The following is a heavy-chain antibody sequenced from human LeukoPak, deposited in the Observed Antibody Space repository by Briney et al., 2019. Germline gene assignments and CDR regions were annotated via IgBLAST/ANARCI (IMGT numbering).Heavy chain of an antibody. J-gene: IGHJ4*02. Sequence: PGRSLRLSCAASGFTFSRYAMHWDRQAPGKGLEWVAVISYDGSNKYYADSVKGRFTISRDNSKNTLYLQMNSLRAEDTAVYYCARDGNYDILTGYPFDYWGQGTLVTVSS. V-gene: IGHV3-30-3*01. CDR1: GFTFSRYA. CDR2: ISYDGSNK. D-gene: IGHD3-9*01. CDR3: ARDGNYDILTGYPFDY.